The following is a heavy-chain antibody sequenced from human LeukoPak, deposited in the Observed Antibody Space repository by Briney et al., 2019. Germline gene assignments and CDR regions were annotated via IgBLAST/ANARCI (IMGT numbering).Heavy chain of an antibody. Sequence: GGSLRLSCAVSGFTFSGYNMNWVRQAPGKGLEWIAYISGTSVIYYADSLKGRFTISRDNAKNSLYLQMNSLRVDDTAVYYCAREGDGGNSGFAYWGQGTLVTVSS. J-gene: IGHJ4*02. CDR3: AREGDGGNSGFAY. CDR1: GFTFSGYN. V-gene: IGHV3-48*01. D-gene: IGHD4-23*01. CDR2: ISGTSVI.